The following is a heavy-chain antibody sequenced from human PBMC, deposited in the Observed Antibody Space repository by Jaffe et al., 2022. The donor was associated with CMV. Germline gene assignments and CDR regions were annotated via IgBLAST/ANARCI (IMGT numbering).Heavy chain of an antibody. D-gene: IGHD3-22*01. J-gene: IGHJ4*02. V-gene: IGHV3-23*04. CDR2: ISGSGGST. CDR1: GFTFSSYA. CDR3: AKWAPYYYDSSGYYYEGYFDY. Sequence: EVQLVESGGGLVQPGGSLRLSCAASGFTFSSYAMSWVRQAPGKGLEWVSAISGSGGSTYYADSVKGRFTISRDNSKNTLYLQMNSLRAEDTAVYYCAKWAPYYYDSSGYYYEGYFDYWGQGTLVTVSS.